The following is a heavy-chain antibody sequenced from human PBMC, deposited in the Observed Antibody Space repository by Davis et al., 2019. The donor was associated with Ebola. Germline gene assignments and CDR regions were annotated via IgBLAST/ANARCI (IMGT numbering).Heavy chain of an antibody. Sequence: PGGSLRLSCAASGFTFSSYGMHWVRQAPGKGLEWVAVISYDGSNKYYADSVKGRFTISRDNSKNTLYLQMNSLRAEDTAVYYCARDLRSSSWYVYFDYWGQGTLVTVSS. V-gene: IGHV3-30*03. CDR3: ARDLRSSSWYVYFDY. CDR2: ISYDGSNK. J-gene: IGHJ4*02. CDR1: GFTFSSYG. D-gene: IGHD6-13*01.